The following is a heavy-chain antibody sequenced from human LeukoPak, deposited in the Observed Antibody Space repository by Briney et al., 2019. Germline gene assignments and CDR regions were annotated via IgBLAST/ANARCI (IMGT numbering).Heavy chain of an antibody. D-gene: IGHD2-2*01. CDR1: GGSFSGYY. CDR3: ARGTRSSTSPHPFDP. V-gene: IGHV4-34*01. J-gene: IGHJ5*02. CDR2: INHSGST. Sequence: PSETLSLTCAVYGGSFSGYYWSWIRQPPGKGLEWIGEINHSGSTNYNPSLKSRVTISVDTSKNQFSLKLSSVTAADTAVYYCARGTRSSTSPHPFDPWGQGTLVTVSS.